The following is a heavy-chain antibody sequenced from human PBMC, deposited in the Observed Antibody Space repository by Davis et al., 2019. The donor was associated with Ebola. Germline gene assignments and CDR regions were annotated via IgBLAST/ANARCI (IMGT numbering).Heavy chain of an antibody. CDR3: ARDDFYGLGSREY. J-gene: IGHJ4*02. Sequence: MPGGSLRLSCTVSGGSISSGGYYWSWIRQHPGKGLEWIGYIYYSGSTNYNPSLKSRVTISVDTSKNQFSLKLSSVTAADTAVYYCARDDFYGLGSREYWGRGTLVTVAS. CDR1: GGSISSGGYY. CDR2: IYYSGST. D-gene: IGHD3-10*01. V-gene: IGHV4-61*08.